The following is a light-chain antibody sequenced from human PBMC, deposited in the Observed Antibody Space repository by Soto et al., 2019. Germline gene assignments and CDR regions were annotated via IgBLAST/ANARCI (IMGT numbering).Light chain of an antibody. CDR1: SSDVGGYNY. Sequence: QSVLTQPPSAPGSPGQSVTISCIGTSSDVGGYNYVSWYQQHPGKAPKLMIYEVNRRPSWVPDRFSGSKSGNTASLTVSGLQDEDEADYYCSSYAGSNIVLFGGGTKLTVL. V-gene: IGLV2-8*01. CDR2: EVN. J-gene: IGLJ2*01. CDR3: SSYAGSNIVL.